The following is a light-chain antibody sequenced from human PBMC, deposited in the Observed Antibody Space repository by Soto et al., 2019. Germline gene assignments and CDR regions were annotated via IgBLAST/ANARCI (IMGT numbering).Light chain of an antibody. CDR2: KAS. CDR3: QQYNNYPSCT. CDR1: QSVSSW. J-gene: IGKJ2*02. V-gene: IGKV1-5*03. Sequence: DIQMTQSPSTLSASVGDRVTITCRASQSVSSWLAWYQQKPGKAPKLLIYKASSLESGVPSRFSGSGSGTEFTLTISSLQPDDFATYYCQQYNNYPSCTFGQGTKLEIK.